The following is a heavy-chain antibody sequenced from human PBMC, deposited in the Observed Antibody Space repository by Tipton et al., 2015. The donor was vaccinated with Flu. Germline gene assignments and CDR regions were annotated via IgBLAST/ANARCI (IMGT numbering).Heavy chain of an antibody. Sequence: TLSLTCTVSGGSITNYYWSWIRQPPGKGLEWIGYIYYSGSTNYNPSLKSRVTISVDTSKNQFSLKLSSVTAADTAVYYCARHRYYSGYDSWGQGTLVTVSS. CDR2: IYYSGST. CDR3: ARHRYYSGYDS. D-gene: IGHD5-12*01. CDR1: GGSITNYY. J-gene: IGHJ5*02. V-gene: IGHV4-59*08.